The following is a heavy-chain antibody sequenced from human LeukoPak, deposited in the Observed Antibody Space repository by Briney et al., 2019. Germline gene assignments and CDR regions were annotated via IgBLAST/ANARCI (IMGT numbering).Heavy chain of an antibody. CDR1: GGTFSSYA. D-gene: IGHD1-26*01. CDR3: ARFSGGGSYYGDWFDP. J-gene: IGHJ5*02. CDR2: IIPIFGTA. V-gene: IGHV1-69*06. Sequence: GASVKVSCKASGGTFSSYAISWVRQAPGQGLEWMGGIIPIFGTANYAQKFQGRVTITADKSTSTAYMELSSLRSEDTAVYYCARFSGGGSYYGDWFDPWGQGTLVTVSS.